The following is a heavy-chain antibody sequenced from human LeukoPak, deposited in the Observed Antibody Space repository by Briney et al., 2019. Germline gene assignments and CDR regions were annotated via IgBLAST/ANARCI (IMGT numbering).Heavy chain of an antibody. V-gene: IGHV3-48*02. CDR1: GFTFSSYG. J-gene: IGHJ3*01. CDR3: ARDDSTAHHAFDV. D-gene: IGHD3-22*01. CDR2: IRSSGSTI. Sequence: PGGSLRLSCAASGFTFSSYGMNWVRQAPGKGLEWVSYIRSSGSTIYYADSAKGRFTISRDNAKNSLYLQMNSLRDEDTAVYFCARDDSTAHHAFDVWGHGTMVTVSS.